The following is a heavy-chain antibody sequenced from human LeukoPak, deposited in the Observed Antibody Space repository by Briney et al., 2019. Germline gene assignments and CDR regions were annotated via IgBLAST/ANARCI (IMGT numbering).Heavy chain of an antibody. J-gene: IGHJ3*02. V-gene: IGHV5-51*01. CDR1: GYSFTSYW. CDR3: AKKGIAAADAFDI. D-gene: IGHD6-13*01. Sequence: GESLKISCKGSGYSFTSYWIGWVRQMPGKGLEWMGIIDPGDSDTRYSPSFQGQVTISADKSISTAYLQWNSVKASDTAMYYCAKKGIAAADAFDIWGQGTVVTVSS. CDR2: IDPGDSDT.